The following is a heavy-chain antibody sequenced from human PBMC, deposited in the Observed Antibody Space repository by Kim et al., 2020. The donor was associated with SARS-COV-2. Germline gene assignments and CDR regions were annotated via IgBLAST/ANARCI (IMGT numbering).Heavy chain of an antibody. D-gene: IGHD6-13*01. V-gene: IGHV3-23*01. CDR1: GFTFSSYA. Sequence: GGSLRLSCAASGFTFSSYAMSWVRQAPGKGLEWVSAISGSGGSTYYADSVKGRFTISRDNSKNTLYLQMNSLRAEDTAVYYCAKDQQLREAGPGSPYYYYGMDVWGQGTTVTVSS. J-gene: IGHJ6*02. CDR2: ISGSGGST. CDR3: AKDQQLREAGPGSPYYYYGMDV.